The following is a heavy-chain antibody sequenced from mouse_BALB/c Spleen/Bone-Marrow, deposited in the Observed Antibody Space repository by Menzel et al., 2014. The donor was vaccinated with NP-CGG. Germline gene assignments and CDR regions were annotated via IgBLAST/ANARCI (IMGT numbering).Heavy chain of an antibody. Sequence: EVQLQESGGGLVKPGGSLKLSCAASGFTFSSYSMSWVRQTPEKRLEWVATISSGGHYTYYPDRVKGRFTISRDNAKNTLYLQMSSLKSEDTAMYYCSKDGGYDYSYYFDYWGQGTTLTVSS. CDR3: SKDGGYDYSYYFDY. CDR1: GFTFSSYS. CDR2: ISSGGHYT. V-gene: IGHV5-6-4*01. D-gene: IGHD2-4*01. J-gene: IGHJ2*01.